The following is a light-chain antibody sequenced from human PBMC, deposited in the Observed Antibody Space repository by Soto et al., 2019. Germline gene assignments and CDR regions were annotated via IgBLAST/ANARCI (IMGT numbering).Light chain of an antibody. V-gene: IGKV1-13*02. J-gene: IGKJ5*01. Sequence: ALQLTQSPSSLSASVGDRVTITCRASQGISSALAWYQQKPGKAPKLLIYDASSLESGVPSRFSGSGSGTDFTLTISSLQPEDFATYYCKQFNSYPITFGQGTRLEIK. CDR2: DAS. CDR1: QGISSA. CDR3: KQFNSYPIT.